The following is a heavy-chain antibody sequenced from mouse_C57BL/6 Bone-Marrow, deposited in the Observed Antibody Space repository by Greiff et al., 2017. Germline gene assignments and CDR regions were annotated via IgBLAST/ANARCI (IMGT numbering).Heavy chain of an antibody. CDR1: GFTFTSYG. Sequence: VQLQQSGADLVRPGASVKLSCTASGFTFTSYGISWVKQRTGQGLEWIGEIYPRSGNTYYNEKFKGKATLTADKSSSTAYMELRRLTSEDSAVYFCARNWASYCFDYWGQGTTLTVSA. D-gene: IGHD4-1*01. J-gene: IGHJ2*01. CDR3: ARNWASYCFDY. V-gene: IGHV1-81*01. CDR2: IYPRSGNT.